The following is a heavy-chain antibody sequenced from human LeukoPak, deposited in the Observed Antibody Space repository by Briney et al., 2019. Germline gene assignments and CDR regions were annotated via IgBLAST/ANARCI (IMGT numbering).Heavy chain of an antibody. V-gene: IGHV3-48*03. CDR3: AELGITMIGGV. J-gene: IGHJ6*04. Sequence: GGSLRLSCAASGFTFSSYEMNWVRQAPGKGLEWVSFISSSGLTTYYADSVKGRFSISRDNAKNSLYLQMNSLRAEDTAVYYCAELGITMIGGVWGKGTTVTISS. D-gene: IGHD3-10*02. CDR1: GFTFSSYE. CDR2: ISSSGLTT.